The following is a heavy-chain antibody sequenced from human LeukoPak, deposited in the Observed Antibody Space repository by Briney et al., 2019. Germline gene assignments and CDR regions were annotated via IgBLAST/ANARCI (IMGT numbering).Heavy chain of an antibody. D-gene: IGHD4-17*01. J-gene: IGHJ5*02. Sequence: PSETLSLTCTVSGGSISNYDWTWIRRPPGKGLEWIGYVFYTGNTNYNPSLKSRVTISVDTSKNQFSLKLSSVTAADTAVYYCARLTTTPLRRFDPWGQGTLVTVSS. CDR2: VFYTGNT. CDR3: ARLTTTPLRRFDP. V-gene: IGHV4-59*08. CDR1: GGSISNYD.